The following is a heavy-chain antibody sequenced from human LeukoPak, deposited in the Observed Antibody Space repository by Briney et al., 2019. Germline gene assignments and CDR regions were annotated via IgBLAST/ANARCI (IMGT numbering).Heavy chain of an antibody. V-gene: IGHV3-23*01. Sequence: GGSLRLSCAASGFTFSSYSMNWVRQAPGKGLEWVSAISGSGGSTYYADSVKGRFTISRDNSKNTLYLQMNSLRAEDTAVYYCARFITMKYYYYYGMDVWGQGTTVTVSS. D-gene: IGHD3-22*01. CDR2: ISGSGGST. CDR1: GFTFSSYS. J-gene: IGHJ6*02. CDR3: ARFITMKYYYYYGMDV.